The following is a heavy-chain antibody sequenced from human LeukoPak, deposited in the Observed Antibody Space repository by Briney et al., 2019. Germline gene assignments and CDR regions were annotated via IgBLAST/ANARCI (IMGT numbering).Heavy chain of an antibody. D-gene: IGHD2-2*01. Sequence: NTSETLSLTCAVSGGSISSGGYSWSWIRQPPGKGLEWIGYIYHSGSTYYNPSLKSRVTISVDRSKNQFSLKLSSVTAADTAVYYCASVVPAAEYYYYYYGMDVWGQGTTVTVSS. CDR1: GGSISSGGYS. CDR3: ASVVPAAEYYYYYYGMDV. CDR2: IYHSGST. J-gene: IGHJ6*02. V-gene: IGHV4-30-2*01.